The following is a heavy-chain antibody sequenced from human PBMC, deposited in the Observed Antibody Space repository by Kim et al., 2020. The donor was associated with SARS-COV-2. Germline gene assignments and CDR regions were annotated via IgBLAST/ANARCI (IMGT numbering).Heavy chain of an antibody. V-gene: IGHV3-48*02. Sequence: GGSLRLSCAASGFTFSSYSMNWVRQAPGKGLEWVSYISSSSSTIYYADSVKGRFTISRDNAKNSLYLQMNSLRDEDTAVYYCARGPPWYIAVANFDYWGQGTLVTVSS. CDR1: GFTFSSYS. CDR3: ARGPPWYIAVANFDY. D-gene: IGHD6-19*01. J-gene: IGHJ4*02. CDR2: ISSSSSTI.